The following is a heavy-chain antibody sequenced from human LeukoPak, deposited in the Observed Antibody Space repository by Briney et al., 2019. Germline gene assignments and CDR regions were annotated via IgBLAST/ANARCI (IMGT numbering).Heavy chain of an antibody. CDR1: GFTFSSYS. Sequence: GGSLRLSCAASGFTFSSYSMNWVRQAPGKGLEWVSSISSSSSYIYYADLVKGRFTISRDNAKNSLYLQMNSLRAEDTAVYYCAREREELDDYWGQGTLVTVSS. D-gene: IGHD6-13*01. V-gene: IGHV3-21*01. CDR2: ISSSSSYI. J-gene: IGHJ4*02. CDR3: AREREELDDY.